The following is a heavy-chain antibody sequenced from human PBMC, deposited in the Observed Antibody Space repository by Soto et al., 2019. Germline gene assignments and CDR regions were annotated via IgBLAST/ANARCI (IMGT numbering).Heavy chain of an antibody. CDR2: ISGSDGST. Sequence: EVQLLESGGGLVKPGGSLRLSCAASGFTLSNYVMNWVRQAPGKGLEWVTGISGSDGSTYYADSVKGRFTISRDSSKNTLYLQMNTLRAEDTAVYYCAKDKYDDWGQGTLVTVSS. J-gene: IGHJ4*02. D-gene: IGHD3-16*01. CDR1: GFTLSNYV. V-gene: IGHV3-23*01. CDR3: AKDKYDD.